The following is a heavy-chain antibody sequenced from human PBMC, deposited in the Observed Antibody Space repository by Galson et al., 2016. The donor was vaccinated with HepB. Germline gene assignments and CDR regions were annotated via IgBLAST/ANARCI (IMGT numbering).Heavy chain of an antibody. CDR3: ARDETYCSGGSCYDGQLFDY. CDR1: GFTFSNYA. CDR2: VRGGGDAT. V-gene: IGHV3-23*01. J-gene: IGHJ4*02. Sequence: SLRLSCAASGFTFSNYATAWVRLPPGKGLEWVSTVRGGGDATYYAGSVKGRFTISRDNSRSTLYLQMNSLRAEDTAVYYCARDETYCSGGSCYDGQLFDYWGQGTLVTVSS. D-gene: IGHD2-15*01.